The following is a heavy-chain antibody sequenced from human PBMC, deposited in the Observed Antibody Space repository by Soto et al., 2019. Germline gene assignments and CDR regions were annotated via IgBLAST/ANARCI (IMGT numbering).Heavy chain of an antibody. Sequence: QVHLVQSGAEVKKPGASVKVSCKTSGYTFTRYGISWVRQAPGQGLEWMGWISGYDGRTNFAQKVQDRVTMSTNTSKSTVYMELRSLSSDDTAVYYCAREGDVPYYYYGMDVWGQGTTVPVSS. V-gene: IGHV1-18*01. CDR1: GYTFTRYG. CDR2: ISGYDGRT. D-gene: IGHD2-21*02. J-gene: IGHJ6*02. CDR3: AREGDVPYYYYGMDV.